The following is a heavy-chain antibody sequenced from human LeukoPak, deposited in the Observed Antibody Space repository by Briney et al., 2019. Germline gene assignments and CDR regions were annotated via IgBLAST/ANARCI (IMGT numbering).Heavy chain of an antibody. D-gene: IGHD3-22*01. V-gene: IGHV4-4*07. Sequence: RASETLSLTCTVSGGSISSYYWSWIRQPAGKGLEWIGRIYTSGSTNYNPSLKSRVTMSVDTSKNQFSLKLSSVTAADTAVYYCARDWYYDSSGYQHRGGYYFDYWGQGTLVTVSS. CDR2: IYTSGST. CDR3: ARDWYYDSSGYQHRGGYYFDY. CDR1: GGSISSYY. J-gene: IGHJ4*02.